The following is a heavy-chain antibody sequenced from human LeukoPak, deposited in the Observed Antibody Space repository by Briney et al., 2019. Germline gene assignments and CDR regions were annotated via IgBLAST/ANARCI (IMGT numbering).Heavy chain of an antibody. CDR3: ARDLAAYGDYVFDY. CDR1: GFTFSSYG. CDR2: ISYDGSNK. Sequence: GGSLRLSCAASGFTFSSYGMHWVRQAPGKGLEWVAVISYDGSNKYYADSVKGRFTISRDNSKNTLYLQMNSLRDEDTAVYYCARDLAAYGDYVFDYWGQGTLVTVSS. D-gene: IGHD4-17*01. J-gene: IGHJ4*02. V-gene: IGHV3-30*03.